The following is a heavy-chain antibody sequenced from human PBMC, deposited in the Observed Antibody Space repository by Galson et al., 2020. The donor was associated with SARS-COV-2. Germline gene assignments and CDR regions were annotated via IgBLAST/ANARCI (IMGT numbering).Heavy chain of an antibody. V-gene: IGHV3-30*01. Sequence: GGSLRLSCAASGFPFSTYAMHWVRQAPGKGLEWVAAISYDGSYKHDVDSLKGRFTISRANSKNTLYLQMNSLRPEDTAVYYCASSPSIAGSGTRFSFQHWGQGTLVTVSS. J-gene: IGHJ1*01. CDR1: GFPFSTYA. CDR2: ISYDGSYK. D-gene: IGHD6-6*01. CDR3: ASSPSIAGSGTRFSFQH.